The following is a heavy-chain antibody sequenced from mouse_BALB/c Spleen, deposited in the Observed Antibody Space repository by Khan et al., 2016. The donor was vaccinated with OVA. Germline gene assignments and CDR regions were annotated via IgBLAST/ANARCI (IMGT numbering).Heavy chain of an antibody. CDR3: AGGGAAYYRNDGGAREY. J-gene: IGHJ4*01. V-gene: IGHV9-4*02. CDR1: GYTFTTAG. D-gene: IGHD2-14*01. CDR2: INTHSGVP. Sequence: QIQLVQSGPELKKPGETVRISCKASGYTFTTAGIQWVQKMPGKGLKWIGWINTHSGVPKYAEDFKGRFAFSLEISVNTAYLQITNLKNEDTATXFGAGGGAAYYRNDGGAREYWGQGTSVTVSS.